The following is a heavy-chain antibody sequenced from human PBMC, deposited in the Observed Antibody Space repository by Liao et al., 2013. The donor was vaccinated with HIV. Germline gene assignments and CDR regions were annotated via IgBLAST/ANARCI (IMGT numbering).Heavy chain of an antibody. CDR3: ARADLYRGGSDY. CDR2: IYSSGST. J-gene: IGHJ4*02. Sequence: QLQLQESGSGLVKPSQTLSLTCAVSGGSISSGAYSWSWIRQPAGKGLEWIGRIYSSGSTNYNPSLNSRVTMSVDTSKNQFSLNLISVTAADTAVYYCARADLYRGGSDYWGQGTLVTVSS. CDR1: GGSISSGAYS. V-gene: IGHV4-61*02. D-gene: IGHD2-15*01.